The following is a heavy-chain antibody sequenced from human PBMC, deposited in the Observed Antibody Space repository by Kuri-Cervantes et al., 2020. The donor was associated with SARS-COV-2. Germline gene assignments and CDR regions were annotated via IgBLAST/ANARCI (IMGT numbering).Heavy chain of an antibody. CDR3: ARAQLRFLEWSFDY. CDR1: GESFSGYY. CDR2: VNHRGSA. J-gene: IGHJ4*02. D-gene: IGHD3-3*01. V-gene: IGHV4-34*01. Sequence: GSLRLSCAVYGESFSGYYWTWIRQSPGKGLEWIGEVNHRGSANYNPSLKSRVTISVDTSKNQLSLKLSSVTAADTAVYYCARAQLRFLEWSFDYWGQGTLVTVSS.